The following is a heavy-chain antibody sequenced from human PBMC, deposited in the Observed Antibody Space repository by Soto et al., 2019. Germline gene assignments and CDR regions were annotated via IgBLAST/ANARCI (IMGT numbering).Heavy chain of an antibody. CDR2: IYATGTT. V-gene: IGHV4-4*07. CDR1: GASISGFY. J-gene: IGHJ5*02. D-gene: IGHD1-1*01. CDR3: VRDGTKTLRDWFDP. Sequence: PSETLSLTCTVSGASISGFYWSWIRKSAGKGQKWIGRIYATGTTDYNPSLKSRVMMSVDTSKKQFSLKLRSVTAADTAVYYCVRDGTKTLRDWFDPWGQGISVTVSS.